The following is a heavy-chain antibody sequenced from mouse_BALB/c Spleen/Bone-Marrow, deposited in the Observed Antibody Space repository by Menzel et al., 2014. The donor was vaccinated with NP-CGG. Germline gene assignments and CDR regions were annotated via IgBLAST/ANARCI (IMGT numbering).Heavy chain of an antibody. V-gene: IGHV2-9*02. Sequence: QVQLKESGPGLVAPSQNLSITCTVSGFSLTSYGVHWVRQPPGKGLEWLGIIWAGGSTNYKSALMSRLSISKDNSKSQVFLKMNSLQTDDTAMYYYARDRRDYGKAWYFDVWGAGTTVTVSS. CDR3: ARDRRDYGKAWYFDV. CDR2: IWAGGST. CDR1: GFSLTSYG. J-gene: IGHJ1*01. D-gene: IGHD2-1*01.